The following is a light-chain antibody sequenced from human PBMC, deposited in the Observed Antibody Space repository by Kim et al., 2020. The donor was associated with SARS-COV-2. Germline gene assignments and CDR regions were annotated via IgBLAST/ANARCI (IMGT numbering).Light chain of an antibody. CDR3: CSNAGRYTWV. V-gene: IGLV2-11*01. CDR1: SSDVGAYNY. J-gene: IGLJ3*02. Sequence: QSALTQPRSVSGSLGHSVTISCTGTSSDVGAYNYVSWYQQHPGKAPNLLIYDVTKRPSGVPDRFSGSKSGNTASLTISGLQAEDETDYYCCSNAGRYTWVFGGGTQLTVL. CDR2: DVT.